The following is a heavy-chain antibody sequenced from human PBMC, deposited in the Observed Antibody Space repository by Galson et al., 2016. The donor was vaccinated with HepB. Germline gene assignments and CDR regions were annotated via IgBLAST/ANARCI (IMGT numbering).Heavy chain of an antibody. Sequence: SVKVSCKVSGYTLTELSMHWVRQAPGNGLEWMGGFDPEDGETIYAQKFQGRVTMTEDTSPDTAYMELSSLRSEDTAVYYCAKVGWNPYYSYGMDVWGQGTTVTVSS. D-gene: IGHD1-1*01. V-gene: IGHV1-24*01. CDR1: GYTLTELS. J-gene: IGHJ6*02. CDR2: FDPEDGET. CDR3: AKVGWNPYYSYGMDV.